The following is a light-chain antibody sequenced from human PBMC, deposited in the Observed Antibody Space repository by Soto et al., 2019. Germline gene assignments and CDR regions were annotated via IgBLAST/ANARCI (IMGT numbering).Light chain of an antibody. CDR3: QAWDSSTVV. Sequence: SYELTQPPSVSVSPGQTVSITCSGDKLGDKYACWYQQKPGQSPVLVIYQDNKRPSGIPERFSGSNSGNTATLTISGTQGMDEADYYCQAWDSSTVVFGGGTKLTVL. J-gene: IGLJ2*01. V-gene: IGLV3-1*01. CDR2: QDN. CDR1: KLGDKY.